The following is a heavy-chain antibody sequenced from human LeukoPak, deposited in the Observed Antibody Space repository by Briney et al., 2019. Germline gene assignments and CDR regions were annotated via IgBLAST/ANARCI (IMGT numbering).Heavy chain of an antibody. Sequence: SVKVSCKASGGTFSSYAISWVRQAPGQGLEWMGRIIPIFGTANYAQKFQGRVTISTDESTSTAYMELSSLRSEDTAVYHCAREDRDYYYMDVWGKGTTVTVSS. CDR3: AREDRDYYYMDV. J-gene: IGHJ6*03. CDR2: IIPIFGTA. CDR1: GGTFSSYA. V-gene: IGHV1-69*05.